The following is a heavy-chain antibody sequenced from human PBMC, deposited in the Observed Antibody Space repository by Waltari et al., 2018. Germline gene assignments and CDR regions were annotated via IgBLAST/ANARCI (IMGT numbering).Heavy chain of an antibody. J-gene: IGHJ6*02. Sequence: QVQLVQSGAEVMKPGASMKISCQTSGYSFSSYAIHWVRQAHGQRLEWVGWINPASGHTNYSQKFEGRVTITSDTSADTVYMELTSLTSEDTAVFYCARDEISAAGSLYYYYGLDVWGQGTPVTVS. CDR2: INPASGHT. D-gene: IGHD6-13*01. CDR3: ARDEISAAGSLYYYYGLDV. V-gene: IGHV1-3*01. CDR1: GYSFSSYA.